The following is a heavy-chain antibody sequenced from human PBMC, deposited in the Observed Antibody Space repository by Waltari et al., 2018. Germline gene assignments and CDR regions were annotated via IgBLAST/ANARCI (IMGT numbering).Heavy chain of an antibody. CDR3: ASGEYSSSS. D-gene: IGHD6-6*01. CDR1: GCSISSGSYY. V-gene: IGHV4-61*02. CDR2: IYTSGST. J-gene: IGHJ5*02. Sequence: QVQLQESGPGLVKPSQTLSPTCTVSGCSISSGSYYWSWIRQPAGKGLEWIGRIYTSGSTNYNPSLKSRVTISVDTSKNQFSLKLSSVTAADTAVYYCASGEYSSSSWGQGTLVTVSS.